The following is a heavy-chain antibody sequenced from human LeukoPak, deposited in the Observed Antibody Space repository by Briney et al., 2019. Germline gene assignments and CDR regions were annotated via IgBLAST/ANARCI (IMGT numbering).Heavy chain of an antibody. Sequence: PGGSLRLSCAASGFTVSSNYMSWVRQAPGKGLEWVSVIYSGGTTYYADSVKDRFTISRDNSKNTLSLQMNSLRAEDTAVYYCARVSDYVWGSLSYWGQGTLVTVSS. CDR3: ARVSDYVWGSLSY. V-gene: IGHV3-66*01. D-gene: IGHD3-16*01. CDR1: GFTVSSNY. CDR2: IYSGGTT. J-gene: IGHJ4*02.